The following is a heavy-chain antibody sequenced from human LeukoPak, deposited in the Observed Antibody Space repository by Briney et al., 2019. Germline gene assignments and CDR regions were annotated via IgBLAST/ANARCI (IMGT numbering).Heavy chain of an antibody. D-gene: IGHD4-17*01. J-gene: IGHJ6*02. Sequence: MPSETLSLTCTVSGGSISYYYWSWIRQSPGKGLEWIGYIYYSGTTNYNPSLKSRVTISVDTSKSQFSLQLRSVTAADTAVYYCAREDPQTTVPEGMDVWGQGTTVTVSS. V-gene: IGHV4-59*01. CDR3: AREDPQTTVPEGMDV. CDR1: GGSISYYY. CDR2: IYYSGTT.